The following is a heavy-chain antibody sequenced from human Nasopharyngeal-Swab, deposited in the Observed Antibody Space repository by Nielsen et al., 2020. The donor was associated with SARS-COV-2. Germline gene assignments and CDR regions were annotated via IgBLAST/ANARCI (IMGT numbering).Heavy chain of an antibody. V-gene: IGHV4-31*02. D-gene: IGHD3-3*01. CDR3: ARGARITIFGVVSQLDV. Sequence: WIRQPPGKGLEWIGYIYYSGSTYYNPSLKSRVTISVDTSKNQFSLKLSSVTAADTAVYYCARGARITIFGVVSQLDVRGQGTTVTVSS. CDR2: IYYSGST. J-gene: IGHJ6*02.